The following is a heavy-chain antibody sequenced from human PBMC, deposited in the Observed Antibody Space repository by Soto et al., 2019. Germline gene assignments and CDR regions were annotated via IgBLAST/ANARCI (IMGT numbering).Heavy chain of an antibody. CDR2: IDHSGYT. CDR1: GASVNSGNSH. D-gene: IGHD3-10*01. V-gene: IGHV4-61*01. CDR3: VRVGWGGDS. J-gene: IGHJ4*02. Sequence: PSETLSLTCTVSGASVNSGNSHWSWIRQPPGKGLEWLGFIDHSGYTDYSPSLKGRVTISVDTSNNQFSLKVTSVTAADTGIYYCVRVGWGGDSWGQGSRVTVSS.